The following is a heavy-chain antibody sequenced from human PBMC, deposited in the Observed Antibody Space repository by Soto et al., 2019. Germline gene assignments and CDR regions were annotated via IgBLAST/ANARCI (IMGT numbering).Heavy chain of an antibody. CDR1: GYSFTSYW. CDR3: AKVLNPMTYYAAFDI. Sequence: GESLKISCKGSGYSFTSYWISWVRQMPGKGLEWMGRIDPSDSYTNYSPSFQGHVTISADKSISTAYLQWSSLKASDTAMYYCAKVLNPMTYYAAFDIWGQGTMVTVSS. CDR2: IDPSDSYT. D-gene: IGHD1-26*01. V-gene: IGHV5-10-1*01. J-gene: IGHJ3*02.